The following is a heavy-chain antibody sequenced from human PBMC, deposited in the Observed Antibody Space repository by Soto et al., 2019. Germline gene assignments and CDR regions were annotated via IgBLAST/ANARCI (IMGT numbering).Heavy chain of an antibody. Sequence: GGSLRLSCAVSGFTFDTTALPGARQAPEKGLEWVSSINWKSDIGYAHSVKGRFTISRDNAENSLYLQMNSLRAEDTALYYCAISQDRGGRTTFIYWGQGTQVTVSS. CDR3: AISQDRGGRTTFIY. D-gene: IGHD3-16*01. V-gene: IGHV3-9*01. CDR1: GFTFDTTA. J-gene: IGHJ4*02. CDR2: INWKSDI.